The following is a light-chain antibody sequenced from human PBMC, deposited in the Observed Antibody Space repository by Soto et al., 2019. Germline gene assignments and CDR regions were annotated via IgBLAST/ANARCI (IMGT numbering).Light chain of an antibody. V-gene: IGKV1-5*03. Sequence: DSQMTQFPSTLSASVGDRVTITCRASQSISPWLAWYQQKPGKAPKILISKASTLQSGVPPRFSGSGSGTEFTLTISSLQPDDFATYYCQQYERYPITFGGGTKVDIK. CDR2: KAS. CDR3: QQYERYPIT. J-gene: IGKJ4*01. CDR1: QSISPW.